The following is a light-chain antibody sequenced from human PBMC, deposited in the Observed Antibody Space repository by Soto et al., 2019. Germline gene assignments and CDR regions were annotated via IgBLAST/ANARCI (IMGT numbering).Light chain of an antibody. Sequence: EIVLTQSPATLSLSPGERATLSCRASQSVNSYLAWYQQKPGQAPRLLIYDASNRATGTPARFSGSGSGTDFTLTISSLEPEDFAVYYCQQRNNWPPWTFGKGTKVEIK. J-gene: IGKJ1*01. V-gene: IGKV3-11*01. CDR2: DAS. CDR1: QSVNSY. CDR3: QQRNNWPPWT.